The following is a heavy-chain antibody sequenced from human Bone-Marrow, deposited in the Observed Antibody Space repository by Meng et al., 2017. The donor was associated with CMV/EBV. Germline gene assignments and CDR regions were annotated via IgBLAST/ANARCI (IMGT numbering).Heavy chain of an antibody. D-gene: IGHD2/OR15-2a*01. CDR3: VLSTRTYGLDV. J-gene: IGHJ6*02. CDR1: GFTFSSYS. CDR2: ISSSSSYI. Sequence: GGSLRLSCAASGFTFSSYSMNWVRQAPGKGLEWVSSISSSSSYIYYADSVKGRFTISRDNFRNTLYLQMNSLRPEDTAVYYCVLSTRTYGLDVWGQGTTVTVSS. V-gene: IGHV3-21*01.